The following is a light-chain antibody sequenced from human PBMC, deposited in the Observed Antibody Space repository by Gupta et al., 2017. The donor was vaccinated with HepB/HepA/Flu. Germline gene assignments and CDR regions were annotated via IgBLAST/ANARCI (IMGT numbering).Light chain of an antibody. Sequence: QTVWTQPPPVPAAPAPTVSTTCSRSSSNIGNNNVSWYQQPPGTAPKLLIYENNKRPSGIPDRFSGSKSGTSATLGITGLQTGDEADYYCGAWDSSLSARVFGGGTKLTVL. CDR2: ENN. J-gene: IGLJ2*01. CDR1: SSNIGNNN. V-gene: IGLV1-51*02. CDR3: GAWDSSLSARV.